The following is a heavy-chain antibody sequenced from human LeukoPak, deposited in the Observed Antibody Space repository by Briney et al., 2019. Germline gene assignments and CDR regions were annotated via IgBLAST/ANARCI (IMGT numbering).Heavy chain of an antibody. Sequence: SETLSLTCTVSGGSISSGGYYWSWIRQPPGKGLEWIGYIYHSGSTYYNPSLKSRVTISVDRSKNQFSLKLSSVTAADTAVYYCARVTNWNYGDAFDIWGQGAMVTVSS. CDR3: ARVTNWNYGDAFDI. J-gene: IGHJ3*02. V-gene: IGHV4-30-2*01. D-gene: IGHD1-7*01. CDR2: IYHSGST. CDR1: GGSISSGGYY.